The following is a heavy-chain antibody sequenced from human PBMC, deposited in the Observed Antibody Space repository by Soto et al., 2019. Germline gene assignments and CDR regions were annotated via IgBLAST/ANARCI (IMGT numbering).Heavy chain of an antibody. D-gene: IGHD3-3*01. CDR1: GFSVSSNY. CDR3: ARAQVLRFLEWFPDY. CDR2: IYTGGMT. V-gene: IGHV3-53*01. Sequence: GGSLRLSCAASGFSVSSNYMSWVRQAPGRGLEWVALIYTGGMTYYADSLRGRFTISRDDSTNTLYLQMNSLRADDTAVYHCARAQVLRFLEWFPDYWGQGTLVTVSS. J-gene: IGHJ4*02.